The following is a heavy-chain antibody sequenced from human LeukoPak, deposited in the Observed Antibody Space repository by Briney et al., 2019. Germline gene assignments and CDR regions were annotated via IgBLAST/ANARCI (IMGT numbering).Heavy chain of an antibody. CDR2: IRYDGSNK. V-gene: IGHV3-30*02. D-gene: IGHD5/OR15-5a*01. Sequence: GSLRLSCAASGFTFSSYGMHWVRQAPGKGLEWVAFIRYDGSNKYYADSVKGRFTISRDNSKNTLYLQMNSLRAEDTAVYYCARDRGVTLSTVDWYFDLWGRGTLVTVSS. J-gene: IGHJ2*01. CDR1: GFTFSSYG. CDR3: ARDRGVTLSTVDWYFDL.